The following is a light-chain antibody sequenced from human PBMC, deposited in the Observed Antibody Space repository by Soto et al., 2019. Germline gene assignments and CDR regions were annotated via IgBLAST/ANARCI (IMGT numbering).Light chain of an antibody. CDR2: GAT. CDR1: QGVTTN. V-gene: IGKV3-15*01. CDR3: QQYNNLPPWT. Sequence: VMTQSPATLSAAPGGRANLSCRASQGVTTNLAWYQQKPGQAPRLLVYGATARASGIPARFSGSGSGTEFTLTISSLQSEDFALYYCQQYNNLPPWTFGQGTRVDIQ. J-gene: IGKJ1*01.